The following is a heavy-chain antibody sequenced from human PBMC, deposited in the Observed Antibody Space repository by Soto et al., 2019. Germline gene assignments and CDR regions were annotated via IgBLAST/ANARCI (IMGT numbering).Heavy chain of an antibody. CDR1: GFTSSSYW. V-gene: IGHV3-7*05. CDR2: IKQDGSEK. Sequence: EVQLVESGGGLVQPGGSLRLSCAASGFTSSSYWMSWVRQAPGKGLEWVANIKQDGSEKYYVDSVKGRFTISRDNAKNSLYLQMNSLRAEDTAVYYCARGGGDILTGYYEADHFDYWGQGTLVTVSS. D-gene: IGHD3-9*01. CDR3: ARGGGDILTGYYEADHFDY. J-gene: IGHJ4*02.